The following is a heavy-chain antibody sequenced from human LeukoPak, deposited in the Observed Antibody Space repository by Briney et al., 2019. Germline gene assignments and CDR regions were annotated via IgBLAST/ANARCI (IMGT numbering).Heavy chain of an antibody. Sequence: QTGGSLRLSCAASGFTVSSNHMNWVRQAPGKGLEWVANIKQDGSEKYYVDSVKGRFTISRDNAKNSLYLQMNSLRAEDTAVYYCARTGYSSSWWGGYYYYYMDVWGKGTTVTVSS. D-gene: IGHD6-13*01. CDR3: ARTGYSSSWWGGYYYYYMDV. J-gene: IGHJ6*03. V-gene: IGHV3-7*01. CDR2: IKQDGSEK. CDR1: GFTVSSNH.